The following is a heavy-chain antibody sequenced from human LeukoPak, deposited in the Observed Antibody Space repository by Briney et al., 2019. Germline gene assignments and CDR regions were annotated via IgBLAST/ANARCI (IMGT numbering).Heavy chain of an antibody. J-gene: IGHJ4*02. V-gene: IGHV3-30-3*01. Sequence: GGSLRLSCEASGFTFSHYAMHWVRQSPGEGLEWVALISYDGSNIQYADSVKGRFTISRDNSKNTLYLQMNTLRTEDTALYYCARDRAAAPWGYFDYWGQGTLVTVSS. D-gene: IGHD6-13*01. CDR3: ARDRAAAPWGYFDY. CDR1: GFTFSHYA. CDR2: ISYDGSNI.